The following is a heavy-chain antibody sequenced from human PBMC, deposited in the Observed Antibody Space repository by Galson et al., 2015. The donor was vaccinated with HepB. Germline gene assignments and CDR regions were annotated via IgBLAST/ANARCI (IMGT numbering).Heavy chain of an antibody. CDR2: ISNDGSVK. Sequence: SLRLSCAASRFTFTRYGMHWVRQAPDKGLEWLAFISNDGSVKHNANSVKGRFTISRDNSRNTLYLQMNSLRPEDTAVYYCAKDSIASSGAGWGMDVWGQGTTVTVSS. CDR3: AKDSIASSGAGWGMDV. D-gene: IGHD2-21*01. J-gene: IGHJ6*02. V-gene: IGHV3-30*18. CDR1: RFTFTRYG.